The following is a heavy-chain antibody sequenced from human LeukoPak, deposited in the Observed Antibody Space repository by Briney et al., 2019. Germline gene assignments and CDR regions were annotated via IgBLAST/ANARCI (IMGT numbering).Heavy chain of an antibody. D-gene: IGHD1-26*01. Sequence: PGGSLRLSCAASGFTFSSYSMNWVRQAPGKGLEWVSSISSSSSYIYYADSVEGRFTISRDNAKNSLYLQMNSLRAEDTAVYYCARRRERAFDYWGQGTLVTVSS. J-gene: IGHJ4*02. CDR1: GFTFSSYS. CDR3: ARRRERAFDY. CDR2: ISSSSSYI. V-gene: IGHV3-21*01.